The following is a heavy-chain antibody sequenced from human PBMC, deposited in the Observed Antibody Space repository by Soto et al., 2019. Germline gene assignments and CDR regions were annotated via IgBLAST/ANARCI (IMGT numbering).Heavy chain of an antibody. CDR1: GFTFSSYA. CDR2: ISGSGGST. V-gene: IGHV3-23*01. J-gene: IGHJ4*02. D-gene: IGHD6-6*01. Sequence: GGSLRLSCAASGFTFSSYAMSWVRQAPGKGLEWVSAISGSGGSTYYADSVKGRFTISRDNSKNTLYLQMNSLRAEDTAVYYCAKGPRWSSSPSMFDYWGQGTLVTVSS. CDR3: AKGPRWSSSPSMFDY.